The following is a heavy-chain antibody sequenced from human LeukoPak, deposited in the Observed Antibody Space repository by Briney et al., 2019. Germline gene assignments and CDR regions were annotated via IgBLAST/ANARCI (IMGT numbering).Heavy chain of an antibody. Sequence: GRSLRLSCAASGFTFSSYAMHWVRQAPGKGLEWVAVISYDGSNKYYADSVKGRFTISRDNSKNTLYLQMNSLRAEDTAVYYCARDSGYYDSSEEFGYWGQGTLVTVSS. D-gene: IGHD3-22*01. CDR3: ARDSGYYDSSEEFGY. CDR1: GFTFSSYA. CDR2: ISYDGSNK. J-gene: IGHJ4*02. V-gene: IGHV3-30*01.